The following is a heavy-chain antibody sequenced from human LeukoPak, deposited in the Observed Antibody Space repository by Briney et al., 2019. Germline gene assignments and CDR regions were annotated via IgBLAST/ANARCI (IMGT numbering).Heavy chain of an antibody. CDR3: ASVLVVVPAAISYYYYGMDV. V-gene: IGHV3-33*01. Sequence: GRSLRLSCAASGFSFSSYGMHWVRQTPGKGLEWVAVIWYDGSNKYYADSVKGRFTITRDNSKNTLYLQMNSLRAEDTAVYYCASVLVVVPAAISYYYYGMDVWGQGTTVTVSS. CDR2: IWYDGSNK. D-gene: IGHD2-2*01. J-gene: IGHJ6*02. CDR1: GFSFSSYG.